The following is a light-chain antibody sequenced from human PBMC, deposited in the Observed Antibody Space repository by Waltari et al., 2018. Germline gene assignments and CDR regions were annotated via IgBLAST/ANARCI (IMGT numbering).Light chain of an antibody. Sequence: QSALTQPPSASGSPGQSLTISCTGTSSDIGDYNYVSWYQQHPGKAPKLIIYDVAKRPSGVPGRCSGSKSGNTASLAVSGLQTEDAADYYCSSYAGRSYVVFGGGTKLTVL. J-gene: IGLJ3*02. V-gene: IGLV2-8*01. CDR2: DVA. CDR3: SSYAGRSYVV. CDR1: SSDIGDYNY.